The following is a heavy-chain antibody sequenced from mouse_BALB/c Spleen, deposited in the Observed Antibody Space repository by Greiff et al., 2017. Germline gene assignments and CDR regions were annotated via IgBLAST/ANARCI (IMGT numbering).Heavy chain of an antibody. D-gene: IGHD3-3*01. CDR2: ILPGSGST. CDR3: ARKGGRGGYAMDY. Sequence: QVQLQQSGAELMKPGASVKISCKATGYTFSSYWIEWVKQRPGHGLEWIGEILPGSGSTNYNEKFKGKATFTADTSSNTAYMQLSSLTSEDSAVYYCARKGGRGGYAMDYWGQGTSVTVSS. J-gene: IGHJ4*01. CDR1: GYTFSSYW. V-gene: IGHV1-9*01.